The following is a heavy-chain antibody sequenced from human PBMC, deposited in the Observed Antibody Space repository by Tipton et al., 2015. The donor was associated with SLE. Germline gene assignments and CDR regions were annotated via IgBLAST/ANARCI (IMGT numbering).Heavy chain of an antibody. CDR2: VHSSGST. V-gene: IGHV4-59*11. J-gene: IGHJ5*02. Sequence: LRLSCTVSGGSISSHYWSWIRQPPGKRLEWIGHVHSSGSTFYNPSPKSRVSTSMDTSKNQVSLRMTSVTAADTAVYYCATSGYDFLSWFDPWGQGTPVTVSS. CDR1: GGSISSHY. D-gene: IGHD5-12*01. CDR3: ATSGYDFLSWFDP.